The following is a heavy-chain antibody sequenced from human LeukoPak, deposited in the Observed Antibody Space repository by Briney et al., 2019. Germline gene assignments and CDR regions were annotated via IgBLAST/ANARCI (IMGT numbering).Heavy chain of an antibody. CDR1: GGSISSSSYY. CDR2: IYYSGST. V-gene: IGHV4-39*01. Sequence: PSETLSLTCTVSGGSISSSSYYWGWIRQPPGKGLEWIGIIYYSGSTYYNPSLKSRLTISVDTSKNQFSLKLSSVTATDTAVYYCARRGYCSSTSCYEYWFSPWGQGTLVTVSS. D-gene: IGHD2-2*01. CDR3: ARRGYCSSTSCYEYWFSP. J-gene: IGHJ5*02.